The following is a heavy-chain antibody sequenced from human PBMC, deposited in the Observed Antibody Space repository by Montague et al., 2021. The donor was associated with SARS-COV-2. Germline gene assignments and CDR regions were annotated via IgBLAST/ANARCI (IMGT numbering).Heavy chain of an antibody. CDR3: ARRSQYTQGETFFDS. J-gene: IGHJ4*02. CDR2: IYSRGST. CDR1: GDSITYFT. D-gene: IGHD1-26*01. Sequence: SETLSLTCSVSGDSITYFTWSWIWHAQGTGLELICNIYSRGSTKYNPSLESRVTISADTSTNHFSLNLRSVTAADTAVYFCARRSQYTQGETFFDSWGQGTLGPGSS. V-gene: IGHV4-59*08.